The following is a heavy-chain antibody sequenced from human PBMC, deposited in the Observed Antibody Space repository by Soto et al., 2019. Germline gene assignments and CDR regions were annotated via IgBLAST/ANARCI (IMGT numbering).Heavy chain of an antibody. V-gene: IGHV3-23*01. CDR2: ILHDETP. CDR1: GFTFSTYA. J-gene: IGHJ4*02. Sequence: GGSMRLSCAASGFTFSTYAMTWVRQAPGRGLEWVSTILHDETPFYTDSVKGRFTISRDNVRGTLYLQMNGLRVEDAALYFCAKDLFPTSGQRFFFESWGQGSLVTVSS. D-gene: IGHD2-21*01. CDR3: AKDLFPTSGQRFFFES.